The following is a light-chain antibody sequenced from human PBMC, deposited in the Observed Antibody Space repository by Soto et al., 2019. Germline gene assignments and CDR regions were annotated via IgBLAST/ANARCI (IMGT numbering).Light chain of an antibody. V-gene: IGKV1-5*01. CDR1: QSISTW. J-gene: IGKJ2*01. CDR3: QQYNSYAMYT. CDR2: DAT. Sequence: DIQMTQSPSTLSASVGDRVTITCRASQSISTWLAWYQQKPGKAPKVLIYDATRLQTGVPSRFSGSGSGTEFTLTVSSLQPDDVATSYCQQYNSYAMYTFGQGTKLEIK.